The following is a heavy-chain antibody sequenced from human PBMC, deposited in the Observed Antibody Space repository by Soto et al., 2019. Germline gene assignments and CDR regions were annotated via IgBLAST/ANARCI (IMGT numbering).Heavy chain of an antibody. Sequence: QVQLQQWGAGLLKPSETLSLTCAVYGGSLSGYYWFWIRQPPGKALEWIGEINNSGNTNYNPSLKRRVTITVDTSKNQLVLTLSSVTAADTAMYYCARHHVRGRTIAGAAEFWGQGTLVTVSS. V-gene: IGHV4-34*01. CDR1: GGSLSGYY. J-gene: IGHJ4*02. CDR3: ARHHVRGRTIAGAAEF. CDR2: INNSGNT. D-gene: IGHD1-26*01.